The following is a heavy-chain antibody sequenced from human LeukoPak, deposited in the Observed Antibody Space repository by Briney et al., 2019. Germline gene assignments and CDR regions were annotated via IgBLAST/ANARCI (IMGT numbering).Heavy chain of an antibody. J-gene: IGHJ4*02. D-gene: IGHD2-2*01. CDR1: GYTFTGYH. CDR3: ARDYCSSTSCLFDY. V-gene: IGHV1-2*06. Sequence: ASVKVSCEASGYTFTGYHMHWVRQAPGQGLEWMGRINPNSGDTNYAQKFQGRVAMTRDTSISTAFMELTRLRSDDTAVYYCARDYCSSTSCLFDYWGQGTLVTVSS. CDR2: INPNSGDT.